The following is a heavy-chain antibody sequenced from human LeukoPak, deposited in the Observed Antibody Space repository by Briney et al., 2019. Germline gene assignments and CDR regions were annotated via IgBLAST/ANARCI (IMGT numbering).Heavy chain of an antibody. V-gene: IGHV7-4-1*02. D-gene: IGHD6-13*01. J-gene: IGHJ4*02. CDR1: GYTFTGYY. CDR3: ARDGDDRPSSSWYFGY. Sequence: ASVKVSCKASGYTFTGYYIHWVRQAPGQGLEWMGWINTNTGNPTYAQGFTGRFVFSLDTSVSTAYLQISSLKAEDTAVYYCARDGDDRPSSSWYFGYWGQGTLVTVSS. CDR2: INTNTGNP.